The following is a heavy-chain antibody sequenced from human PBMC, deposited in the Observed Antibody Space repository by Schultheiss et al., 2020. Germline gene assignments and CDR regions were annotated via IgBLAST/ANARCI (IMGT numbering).Heavy chain of an antibody. CDR2: INPNSGGT. D-gene: IGHD2-15*01. CDR3: ARGFVVVVAAGRGMDV. CDR1: GYTFTGYY. J-gene: IGHJ6*02. Sequence: ASVKVSCKASGYTFTGYYMHWVRQAPGQGLEWMGWINPNSGGTNYAQKFQGRVTMTRDTSISTAYMELSRLRSDDTAVYYCARGFVVVVAAGRGMDVWGQGTTVTVSS. V-gene: IGHV1-2*02.